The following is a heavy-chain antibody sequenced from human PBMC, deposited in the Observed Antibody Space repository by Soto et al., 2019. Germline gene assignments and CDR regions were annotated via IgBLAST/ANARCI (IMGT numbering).Heavy chain of an antibody. V-gene: IGHV3-21*01. J-gene: IGHJ5*02. Sequence: GGSLRLSCAASGFTFSSYSMNWVRQAPGKGLEWVSSISSSSSYIYYADSVKGRFTISRDNAKNSLYLQMNSLRAEDTAVYYCATRGYDYGDYDWFDPWGQGTLVTVSS. CDR1: GFTFSSYS. CDR2: ISSSSSYI. D-gene: IGHD4-17*01. CDR3: ATRGYDYGDYDWFDP.